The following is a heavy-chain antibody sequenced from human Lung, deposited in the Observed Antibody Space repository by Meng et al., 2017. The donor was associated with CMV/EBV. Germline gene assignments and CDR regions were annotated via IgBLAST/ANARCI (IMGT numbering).Heavy chain of an antibody. CDR1: GFTFSSYA. Sequence: GESXKISCAASGFTFSSYAMSWVRQAPGKGLEWVSAISGSGGSTYYADSVKGRFTISRDNSKNTLYLQMNSLRAEDTAVYYCAKVAGIQLGRSYFDYWGQGXLVTVSS. D-gene: IGHD5-18*01. CDR3: AKVAGIQLGRSYFDY. V-gene: IGHV3-23*01. CDR2: ISGSGGST. J-gene: IGHJ4*02.